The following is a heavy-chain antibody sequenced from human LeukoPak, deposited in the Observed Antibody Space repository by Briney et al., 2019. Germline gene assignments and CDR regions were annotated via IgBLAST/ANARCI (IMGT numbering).Heavy chain of an antibody. Sequence: PSDTLSLTCAVYGGSFSGYYWSWIRQPPGKGLEWIANIYYSGSTYYSPSLRSRVTISVDTSKNQFSMKLTSVTAADTAVYYCARHASVSGNWPRPLDYWGQGSLVTVSS. D-gene: IGHD3-3*01. J-gene: IGHJ4*02. CDR1: GGSFSGYY. V-gene: IGHV4-34*01. CDR3: ARHASVSGNWPRPLDY. CDR2: IYYSGST.